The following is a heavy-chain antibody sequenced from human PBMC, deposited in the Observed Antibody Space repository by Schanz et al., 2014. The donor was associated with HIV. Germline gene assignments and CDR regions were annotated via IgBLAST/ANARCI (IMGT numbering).Heavy chain of an antibody. CDR3: ARDYYYSIDV. CDR2: IKGDGISV. CDR1: GSSFSTTW. J-gene: IGHJ6*02. V-gene: IGHV3-74*01. Sequence: EVRLVESGGGLVQPGGALRLSCAASGSSFSTTWMHWAPQPPGQGREWISLIKGDGISVNYADSVKGRFTISRDNAKNTLYLQMHSLRVEDTAVYFCARDYYYSIDVWGQGTTVIVSS.